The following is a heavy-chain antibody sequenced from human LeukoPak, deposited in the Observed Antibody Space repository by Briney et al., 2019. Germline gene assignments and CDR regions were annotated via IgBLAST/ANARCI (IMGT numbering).Heavy chain of an antibody. Sequence: GASVKVSCKASGYPFSDYQMHWVRQAPGQGLEWMGWINPNTGGTNYAQKFQGRVAMTGDTSISTASMELRRLKSDDSAVYYCARDSGWGNYRSVDYFDYWGQGTLVTVSS. D-gene: IGHD3-16*02. CDR3: ARDSGWGNYRSVDYFDY. V-gene: IGHV1-2*02. J-gene: IGHJ4*02. CDR2: INPNTGGT. CDR1: GYPFSDYQ.